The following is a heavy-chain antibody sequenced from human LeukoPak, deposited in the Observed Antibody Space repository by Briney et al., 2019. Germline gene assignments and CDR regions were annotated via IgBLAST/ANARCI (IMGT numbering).Heavy chain of an antibody. CDR3: ATYNVKPAGMASVWFDP. V-gene: IGHV1-2*02. J-gene: IGHJ5*02. CDR1: GYTFTGYY. CDR2: INPNSGGT. Sequence: ASVKVSCKASGYTFTGYYMHWVRQAPGQGLEWMGWINPNSGGTNYAQKFQGRVTMTRDTSISTAYMELSRLRSDDTAVYYCATYNVKPAGMASVWFDPWGQGTLVTVSS. D-gene: IGHD1-1*01.